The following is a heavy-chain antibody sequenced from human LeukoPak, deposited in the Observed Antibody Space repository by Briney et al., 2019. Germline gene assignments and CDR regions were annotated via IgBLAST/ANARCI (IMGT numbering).Heavy chain of an antibody. CDR2: IYPGDSDT. CDR3: ARPSRRGYDILTGSDAFGI. J-gene: IGHJ3*02. Sequence: GESLKISCKGSGYSFTNCWIGWVRQMPGKGLEWMGIIYPGDSDTRYSPSFQGQVTISADKSISTAYLQWSSLKASDTAMYYCARPSRRGYDILTGSDAFGIWGQGTMVTVSS. D-gene: IGHD3-9*01. V-gene: IGHV5-51*01. CDR1: GYSFTNCW.